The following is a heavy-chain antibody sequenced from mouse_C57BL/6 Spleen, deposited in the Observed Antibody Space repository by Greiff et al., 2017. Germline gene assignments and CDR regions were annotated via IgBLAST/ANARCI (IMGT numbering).Heavy chain of an antibody. Sequence: EVQLQQSGPELVKPGASVKISCKASGYTFTDYYMNWVKQSHGKSLEWIGDINPNNGGTSYNQKFKGKATLTVDKSSSTAYMELRSLTSEDSAVYYCAWIYYDYDGFAYWGQGTLVTVSA. CDR3: AWIYYDYDGFAY. J-gene: IGHJ3*01. V-gene: IGHV1-26*01. CDR2: INPNNGGT. D-gene: IGHD2-4*01. CDR1: GYTFTDYY.